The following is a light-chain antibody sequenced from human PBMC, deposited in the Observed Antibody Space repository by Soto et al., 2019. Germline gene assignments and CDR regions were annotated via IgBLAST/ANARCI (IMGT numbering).Light chain of an antibody. CDR2: GNS. V-gene: IGLV1-40*01. Sequence: QSALTQPPSVSGAPGQRVTISCTGSSSNIGAGYDVHWYQQLPGTAPKLLIYGNSNRPSGVPDRFSGSKSGTSASLAITGLQAEDEADYYCCSYAGSSTPLIFGTGTKVTVL. J-gene: IGLJ1*01. CDR3: CSYAGSSTPLI. CDR1: SSNIGAGYD.